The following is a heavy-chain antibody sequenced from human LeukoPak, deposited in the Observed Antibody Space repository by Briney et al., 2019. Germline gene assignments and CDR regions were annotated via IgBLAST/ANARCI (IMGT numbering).Heavy chain of an antibody. D-gene: IGHD5-24*01. CDR1: GFTFSSYS. V-gene: IGHV3-23*01. CDR3: PSSNATIGFDY. J-gene: IGHJ4*02. CDR2: ISGRDGST. Sequence: GGSLRLSCAASGFTFSSYSMSWVRQAPGKGLEWVSAISGRDGSTYYSDSVKGRFTISRDNSKNTLYLQMNSLRAEDTAVYYCPSSNATIGFDYWGQGPWSPSPQ.